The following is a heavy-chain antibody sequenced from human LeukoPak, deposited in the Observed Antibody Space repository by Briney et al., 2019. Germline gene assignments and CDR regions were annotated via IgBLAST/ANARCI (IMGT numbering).Heavy chain of an antibody. Sequence: EGSLRLSCAASGFTFSSYGMSWVRQAPGKGLEWVSAISGSGGSTYYADSVKGRFTISRDNSKNTLYLQMNSLRAEDTALYNCARDRRSDTSGYYRDAFDIWGQGTMVTVSS. D-gene: IGHD3-22*01. CDR1: GFTFSSYG. CDR3: ARDRRSDTSGYYRDAFDI. V-gene: IGHV3-23*01. J-gene: IGHJ3*02. CDR2: ISGSGGST.